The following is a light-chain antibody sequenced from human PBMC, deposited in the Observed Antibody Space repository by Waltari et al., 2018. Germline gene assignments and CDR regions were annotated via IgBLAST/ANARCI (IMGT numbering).Light chain of an antibody. CDR2: VDN. CDR1: NIGRRS. J-gene: IGLJ3*02. V-gene: IGLV3-21*02. Sequence: SYVLTQSSSVSVAPGQTARIACGGVNIGRRSVHWYQQKPGQAPVLVVFVDNDRPSGIPERFSGSKSGNTATLTITRVEDGDEADYYCQVWDSSTIHPGVFGGGTKLTVL. CDR3: QVWDSSTIHPGV.